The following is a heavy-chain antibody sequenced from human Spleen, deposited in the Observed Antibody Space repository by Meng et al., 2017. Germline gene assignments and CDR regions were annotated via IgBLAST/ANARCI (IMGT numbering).Heavy chain of an antibody. CDR1: GYTFTSYG. D-gene: IGHD3-9*01. V-gene: IGHV1-18*01. CDR2: ISADNGKT. J-gene: IGHJ4*02. Sequence: QVQLVQSGAEVKKPGASVKVSCKASGYTFTSYGISWVRQAPGQGLEWMGWISADNGKTNVAQKLQGRVTMTTDTSTSTAYMELRSLREDDTAVYCCARWGYFDILTGYFSDHWGQGTLVTVSS. CDR3: ARWGYFDILTGYFSDH.